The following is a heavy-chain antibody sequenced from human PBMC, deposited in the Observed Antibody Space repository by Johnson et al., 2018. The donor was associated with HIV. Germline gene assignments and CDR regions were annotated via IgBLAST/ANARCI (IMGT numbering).Heavy chain of an antibody. J-gene: IGHJ3*02. CDR1: GFTFSSYA. CDR2: ISYDGSNK. D-gene: IGHD6-13*01. CDR3: ARERIGESSSGDVFDS. Sequence: QVQLVESGGGVVQPGRSLRLSCAASGFTFSSYAMHWVRQAPGKGLEWVAVISYDGSNKYYADSVKGRFTISRDNSKNTLYLQRSSLRAEDTAVYYCARERIGESSSGDVFDSWGQGTMVTVSS. V-gene: IGHV3-30-3*01.